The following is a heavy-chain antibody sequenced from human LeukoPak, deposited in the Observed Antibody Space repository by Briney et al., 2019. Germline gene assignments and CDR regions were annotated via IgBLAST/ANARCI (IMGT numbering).Heavy chain of an antibody. J-gene: IGHJ5*02. CDR3: ARRSQGSWFDP. V-gene: IGHV1-2*02. CDR1: GYTFTGYY. D-gene: IGHD3-10*01. CDR2: INPNSGGT. Sequence: ASVKVSCKASGYTFTGYYMHWARQAPGQGLEWVGWINPNSGGTNYAQKFQGRVTMTRDTSISTAYMELSRLRSDDTAVYYCARRSQGSWFDPWGQGTLVTVSS.